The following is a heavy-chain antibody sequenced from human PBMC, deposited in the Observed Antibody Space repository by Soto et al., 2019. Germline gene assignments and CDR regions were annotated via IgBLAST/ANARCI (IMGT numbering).Heavy chain of an antibody. CDR1: GYTFTSYA. CDR3: ARSVWIAVAGPPDY. J-gene: IGHJ4*02. D-gene: IGHD6-19*01. Sequence: ASVKVSCKASGYTFTSYAMHWVRQAPGQRLEWMGWINAGNGNTKYSQKFQGRVTITRDTSASTAYMELSSLRSEDTAVYYCARSVWIAVAGPPDYWGQGTLVTVS. V-gene: IGHV1-3*01. CDR2: INAGNGNT.